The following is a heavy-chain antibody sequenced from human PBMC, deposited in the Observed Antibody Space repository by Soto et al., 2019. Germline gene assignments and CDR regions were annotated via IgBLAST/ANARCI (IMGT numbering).Heavy chain of an antibody. J-gene: IGHJ6*04. CDR1: GCTLTELS. CDR2: FDPEDGET. V-gene: IGHV1-24*01. Sequence: ASVERSCKVSGCTLTELSMHWVRQAPGKGLEWMGGFDPEDGETIYAQKFQGRVTMTEDTSTDTAYMELSSLRSEDTAVYYCATGRDIFGVATKVSGMDVWGKGTTVTVSS. CDR3: ATGRDIFGVATKVSGMDV. D-gene: IGHD3-3*02.